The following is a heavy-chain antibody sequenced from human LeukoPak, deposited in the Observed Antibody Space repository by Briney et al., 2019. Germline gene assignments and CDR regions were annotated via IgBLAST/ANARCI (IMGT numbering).Heavy chain of an antibody. V-gene: IGHV3-30*04. D-gene: IGHD3-10*01. CDR1: GFTFSGYA. CDR2: ISYDGSDK. J-gene: IGHJ4*02. Sequence: GGSLRLSCAASGFTFSGYAMYWVRQAPGKGLEWVAVISYDGSDKFYADSVKGRFTISRDNSKNTLYLQMNSLRAEDTAVYYCAKNGHGSGSYYPRTKYYFDYWGQGTLVTVSS. CDR3: AKNGHGSGSYYPRTKYYFDY.